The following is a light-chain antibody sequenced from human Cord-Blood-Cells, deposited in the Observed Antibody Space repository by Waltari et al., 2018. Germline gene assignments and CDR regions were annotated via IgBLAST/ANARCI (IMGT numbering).Light chain of an antibody. CDR1: QSISSY. CDR2: AAS. Sequence: DIQMTQSSSSLSASVGDRVTITCRASQSISSYLNWYQQKPGKAPKLPIYAASSLQSGVPSRFSGSGSGTDFTLTISSLQPEDFATYYCQQSYSTPPTFGQGTKVEIK. CDR3: QQSYSTPPT. V-gene: IGKV1-39*01. J-gene: IGKJ1*01.